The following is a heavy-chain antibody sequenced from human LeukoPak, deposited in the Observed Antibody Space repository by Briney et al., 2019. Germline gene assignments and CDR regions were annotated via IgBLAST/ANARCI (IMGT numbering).Heavy chain of an antibody. CDR2: MSYSGST. V-gene: IGHV4-39*01. Sequence: SETLSLTCTVSGGSISNHYWGWIRQPPGKGLEWIGSMSYSGSTFYNPSLKSRVTISVDTSKNQFSLRLSSATAADTAVYYCARTLRYFDWLPAGETDYWGQGTLVTVSS. CDR1: GGSISNHY. CDR3: ARTLRYFDWLPAGETDY. J-gene: IGHJ4*02. D-gene: IGHD3-9*01.